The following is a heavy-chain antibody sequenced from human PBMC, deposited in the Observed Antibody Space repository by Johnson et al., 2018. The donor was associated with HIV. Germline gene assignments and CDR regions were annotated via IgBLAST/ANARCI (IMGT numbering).Heavy chain of an antibody. CDR1: GIIFSSYG. Sequence: VQLVESGGGVVQPGRSLRLSCAASGIIFSSYGMHWVRQAPGKGLEWVAVIWYDGSNKYYADSVKGRFTISRDNSKNTLYLQMNSLRAEDTAVYYCARGWELQVLDIWGQGTMVTVSS. D-gene: IGHD1-26*01. V-gene: IGHV3-33*01. CDR2: IWYDGSNK. CDR3: ARGWELQVLDI. J-gene: IGHJ3*02.